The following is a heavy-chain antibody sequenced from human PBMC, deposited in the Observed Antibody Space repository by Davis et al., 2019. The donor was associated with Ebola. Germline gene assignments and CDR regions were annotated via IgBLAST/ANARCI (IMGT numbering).Heavy chain of an antibody. V-gene: IGHV5-51*01. CDR3: AKLGRSSDYYGRHFDW. J-gene: IGHJ4*02. CDR1: GYSFTTYW. Sequence: GESLKISCQVSGYSFTTYWIGWVRQMPGKGLEWMGTVYPVDSDTRYSPSFQGHVPISAEKSSNTAYLQWSSLKASDTATYYCAKLGRSSDYYGRHFDWWGQGTRVTVSS. D-gene: IGHD2-21*02. CDR2: VYPVDSDT.